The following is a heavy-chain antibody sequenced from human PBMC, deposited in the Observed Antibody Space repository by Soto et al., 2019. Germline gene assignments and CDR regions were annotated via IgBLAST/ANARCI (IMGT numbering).Heavy chain of an antibody. J-gene: IGHJ4*02. CDR1: GDSILSSY. CDR3: ARQDYDFWSGYALNY. CDR2: LYYNGPT. Sequence: SETLSLTCTVSGDSILSSYWTWIRQPPGKGLEWLGSLYYNGPTNYNPSLKSRVTISVDTSKNQFSLKLSSVTAADTAVYYCARQDYDFWSGYALNYWGQGTLVTVSS. D-gene: IGHD3-3*01. V-gene: IGHV4-59*01.